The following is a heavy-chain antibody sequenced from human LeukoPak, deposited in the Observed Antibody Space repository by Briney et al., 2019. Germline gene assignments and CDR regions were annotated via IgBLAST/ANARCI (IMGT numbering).Heavy chain of an antibody. Sequence: GESLQISCKGSGYHFTSYWIGWVRQLPGKGLEWMGIIYPGDSDTRYSPSFQGQVTISADKSISTAYLQWSSLKASDTAMYYCARLAYCGGDCYQYFQHWGQGTLVTVSS. V-gene: IGHV5-51*01. J-gene: IGHJ1*01. CDR3: ARLAYCGGDCYQYFQH. CDR1: GYHFTSYW. CDR2: IYPGDSDT. D-gene: IGHD2-21*02.